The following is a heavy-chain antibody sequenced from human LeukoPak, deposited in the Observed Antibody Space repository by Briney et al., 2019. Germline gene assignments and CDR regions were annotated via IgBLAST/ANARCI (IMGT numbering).Heavy chain of an antibody. J-gene: IGHJ5*02. CDR3: TGGGLVRGTLHWFDP. CDR1: GDSVSGGSAG. V-gene: IGHV6-1*01. Sequence: SQTLSLTCAISGDSVSGGSAGWNWIRQSPSRGLEWLGRIYYRSKWYSDYAISLKSRIIINPDTSRNQFFLQLNSVTHDDTAVYYCTGGGLVRGTLHWFDPWGQGTLVTVSS. D-gene: IGHD3-10*01. CDR2: IYYRSKWYS.